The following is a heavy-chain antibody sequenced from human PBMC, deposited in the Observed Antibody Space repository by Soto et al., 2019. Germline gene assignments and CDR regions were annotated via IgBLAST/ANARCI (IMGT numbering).Heavy chain of an antibody. CDR3: TLGDYYYMDV. CDR1: GGSISSYY. V-gene: IGHV4-59*08. J-gene: IGHJ6*03. CDR2: IYYSGST. D-gene: IGHD3-16*01. Sequence: SETLSLTRTVSGGSISSYYWSWIRQPPGKGLEWIGYIYYSGSTNYNPSLKSRVTISVDTSKNQFSLKLSSVTAADTAVYYCTLGDYYYMDVWGKGTTVTVSS.